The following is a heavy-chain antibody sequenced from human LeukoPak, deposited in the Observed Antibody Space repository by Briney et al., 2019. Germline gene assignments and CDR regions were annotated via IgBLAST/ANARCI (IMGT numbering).Heavy chain of an antibody. CDR2: IYSGGST. CDR3: ARAGLMVRGVYNWFDP. Sequence: GGSLRLSCAASEFSVGSNYMTWVRQAPGKGLEWVSLIYSGGSTYYADSVKGRFTISRDNSKNTLYLQMNSLRAEDTAVYYCARAGLMVRGVYNWFDPWGQGTLVTVSS. V-gene: IGHV3-66*01. CDR1: EFSVGSNY. D-gene: IGHD3-10*01. J-gene: IGHJ5*02.